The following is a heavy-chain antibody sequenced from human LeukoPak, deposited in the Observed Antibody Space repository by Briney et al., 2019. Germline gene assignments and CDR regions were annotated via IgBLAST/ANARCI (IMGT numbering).Heavy chain of an antibody. J-gene: IGHJ4*02. Sequence: PGGSLRLSCAASGFTFSSYWMHWVRQAPGKGLVWVSRINSDGSSTSYADSVKGRFTISRDNAKNTLYLRMNSLRAEDTAVYYCAFDRTSQLLPYYWGQGTLVTVSS. CDR2: INSDGSST. CDR3: AFDRTSQLLPYY. D-gene: IGHD2-2*01. CDR1: GFTFSSYW. V-gene: IGHV3-74*01.